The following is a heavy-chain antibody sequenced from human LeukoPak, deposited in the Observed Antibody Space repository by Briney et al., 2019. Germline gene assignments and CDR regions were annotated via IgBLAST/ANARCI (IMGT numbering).Heavy chain of an antibody. CDR1: GYSISSGYY. CDR3: ASGSSCSVPYLDY. J-gene: IGHJ4*02. D-gene: IGHD6-13*01. CDR2: TYHSGST. Sequence: SETLSLTCTVSGYSISSGYYWGWIRQPPGKGLEWIGSTYHSGSTYYNPSLKTLVTISVDTSKNQFSVTLSSATAEYTAVYYCASGSSCSVPYLDYWGQGTLVTVSS. V-gene: IGHV4-38-2*02.